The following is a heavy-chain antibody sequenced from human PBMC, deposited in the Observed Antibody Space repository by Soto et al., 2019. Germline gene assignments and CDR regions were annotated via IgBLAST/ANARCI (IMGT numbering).Heavy chain of an antibody. CDR3: ARKGYAYVWGTYGHKYYYYGMDL. D-gene: IGHD3-16*02. CDR2: IKPGGSEK. J-gene: IGHJ6*02. Sequence: EVQLVESGGGLVQPGGSLRLSCAASGFTFSSYWMSWVRQAPGKGLEWVANIKPGGSEKYYVDSVKGRFTISRDNTKNSLYPQMNSLRAEDMAVYYCARKGYAYVWGTYGHKYYYYGMDLWGQGTTVTVSS. V-gene: IGHV3-7*01. CDR1: GFTFSSYW.